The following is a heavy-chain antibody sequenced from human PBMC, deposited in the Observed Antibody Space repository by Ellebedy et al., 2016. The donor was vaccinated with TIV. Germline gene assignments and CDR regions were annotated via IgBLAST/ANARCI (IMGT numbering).Heavy chain of an antibody. CDR3: ARKWELHALDI. D-gene: IGHD1-26*01. Sequence: SETLSLXCAVSGGSISSGGYSWSWIRQPPGKGLEWIGEINHSGSTNYNPSLKSRVTISVDTSKNQFSLKLSSVTAADTAVYYCARKWELHALDIWGQGTMVTVSS. CDR2: INHSGST. CDR1: GGSISSGGYS. V-gene: IGHV4-30-2*01. J-gene: IGHJ3*02.